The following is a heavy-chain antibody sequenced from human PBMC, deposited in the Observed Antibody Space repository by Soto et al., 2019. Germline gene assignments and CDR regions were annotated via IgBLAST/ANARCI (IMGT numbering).Heavy chain of an antibody. Sequence: QVQLVQSGAEVKKPGASVKVSCKASGYTFTTYYIHWVRQAPGQGLEWMGIINPSGGNIPYAQKFQXRVTMTRDTSTSTVYMELSSLRSEDTAVYYCGRAGGYQRFDYWGQGALVTVSS. V-gene: IGHV1-46*03. CDR3: GRAGGYQRFDY. CDR2: INPSGGNI. J-gene: IGHJ4*02. D-gene: IGHD2-2*01. CDR1: GYTFTTYY.